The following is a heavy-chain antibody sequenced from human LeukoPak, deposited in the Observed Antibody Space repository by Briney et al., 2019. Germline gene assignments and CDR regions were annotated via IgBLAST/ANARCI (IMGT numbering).Heavy chain of an antibody. Sequence: GGSLRLSCAASGFTFSSYNMNWVRQAPGRGLEWVSYVSSSSRTRYYADSVKGRFTISRDNDKNSLYLQMNSLRDEDTAVYYCARDPGYCGRTSCYAVWNFDSWGQGTLVTVSS. J-gene: IGHJ4*02. CDR1: GFTFSSYN. D-gene: IGHD2-2*01. CDR2: VSSSSRTR. V-gene: IGHV3-48*02. CDR3: ARDPGYCGRTSCYAVWNFDS.